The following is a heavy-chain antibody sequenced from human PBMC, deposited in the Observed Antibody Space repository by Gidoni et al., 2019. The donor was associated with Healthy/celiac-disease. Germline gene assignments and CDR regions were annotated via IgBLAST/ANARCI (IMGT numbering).Heavy chain of an antibody. J-gene: IGHJ4*02. Sequence: EVQLVESGGGLVQPGGSLRRSWAASGFTISSYSMNWVRQAPGKGLEWVSYISSSSSTIYYADSVKGRFTISRDNAKNSLYLQMNSLRDEDTAVYYCARECSGSSEYYFDYWGQGTLVTVSS. V-gene: IGHV3-48*02. D-gene: IGHD3-10*02. CDR1: GFTISSYS. CDR2: ISSSSSTI. CDR3: ARECSGSSEYYFDY.